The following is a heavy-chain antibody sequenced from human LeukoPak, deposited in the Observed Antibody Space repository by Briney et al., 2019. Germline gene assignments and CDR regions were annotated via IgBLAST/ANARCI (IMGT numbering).Heavy chain of an antibody. Sequence: SETLSLTCTVSGGSFSSYYWSWIRQPPGKGLEWIGYIYYSGSTDYNPSLKSRVTISVETSKNQFSLNLSPVTAADTAVYYCARGRLARSPYFDYWGQGTLVTVSS. J-gene: IGHJ4*02. CDR3: ARGRLARSPYFDY. CDR2: IYYSGST. V-gene: IGHV4-59*01. CDR1: GGSFSSYY. D-gene: IGHD6-19*01.